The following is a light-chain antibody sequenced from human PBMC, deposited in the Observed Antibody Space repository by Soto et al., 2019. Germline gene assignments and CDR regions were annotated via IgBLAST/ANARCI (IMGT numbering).Light chain of an antibody. J-gene: IGKJ4*01. CDR2: EVS. Sequence: DIVMTQTPLSLSVTPGQPAAISCKSSPSLLHSNGKTYLYWYLQKPGQPPQLLIYEVSNRFSGVPARFSGRGSGTEFTLKISRVEAEDGVADYGMQRLQFQLTFGGGPKVEIK. V-gene: IGKV2D-29*01. CDR1: PSLLHSNGKTY. CDR3: MQRLQFQLT.